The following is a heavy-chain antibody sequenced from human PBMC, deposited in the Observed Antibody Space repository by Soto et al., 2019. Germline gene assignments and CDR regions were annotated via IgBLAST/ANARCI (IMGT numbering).Heavy chain of an antibody. CDR1: GGSISSSSYY. V-gene: IGHV4-39*01. CDR2: IYYSGST. J-gene: IGHJ4*02. CDR3: ARVVGGEADKSDY. D-gene: IGHD4-17*01. Sequence: SETLSLTCTVSGGSISSSSYYWGWIRQPPGKGLEWIGSIYYSGSTYYNPSLKSRVTISVDTSKNQFPLKLSSVTAADTAVYYCARVVGGEADKSDYWGQGTLVTVSS.